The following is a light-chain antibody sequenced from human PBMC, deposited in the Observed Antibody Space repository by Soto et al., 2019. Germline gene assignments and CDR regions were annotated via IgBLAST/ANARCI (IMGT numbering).Light chain of an antibody. CDR1: QDIRND. CDR2: SAS. CDR3: LQDYGYPRT. J-gene: IGKJ1*01. V-gene: IGKV1-6*01. Sequence: AIQMTQSPSSLSASVGDRVIITCRASQDIRNDLGWYQQKPGEAPKLLIYSASSLHSGVPSRFGGRLSGTDFTLTISSLQPEDSATYYCLQDYGYPRTFGQGTKVEVK.